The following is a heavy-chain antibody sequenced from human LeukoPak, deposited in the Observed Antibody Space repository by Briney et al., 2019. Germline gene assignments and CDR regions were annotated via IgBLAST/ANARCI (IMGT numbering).Heavy chain of an antibody. CDR2: ITTYNGNT. V-gene: IGHV1-18*01. CDR1: GYTFTSYD. J-gene: IGHJ4*02. D-gene: IGHD3-10*01. CDR3: ASHGSGSYYFDY. Sequence: ASVKVSCKASGYTFTSYDISWVRQAPGQGLEWMGWITTYNGNTNFAQKFQGRVTMTTDTITSTAYMELRSLRSHDTAVYYCASHGSGSYYFDYWGQGALVTVSS.